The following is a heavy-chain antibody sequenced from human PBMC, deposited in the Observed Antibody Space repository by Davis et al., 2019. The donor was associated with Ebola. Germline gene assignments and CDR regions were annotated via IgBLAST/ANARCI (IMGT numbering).Heavy chain of an antibody. D-gene: IGHD3-10*01. CDR1: GFTFDIFA. CDR2: IRFDGTET. J-gene: IGHJ4*02. Sequence: GGSLRLSCAVSGFTFDIFAFHWVRQAPGKGLEWVAFIRFDGTETFYTDSVKGRFTVSRDNSKSTVFLQMNSLRADDTAVYYCARDLYYGSGTYIDFDLWGQGSLVIVSS. V-gene: IGHV3-30*02. CDR3: ARDLYYGSGTYIDFDL.